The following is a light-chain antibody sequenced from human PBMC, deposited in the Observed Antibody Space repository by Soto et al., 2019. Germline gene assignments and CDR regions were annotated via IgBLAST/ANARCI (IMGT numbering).Light chain of an antibody. J-gene: IGKJ4*01. CDR1: QSISSS. CDR2: DAF. Sequence: EIVLTQSPATLSLSPGERATLSCRASQSISSSLAWYQQKPGQAPRLLIYDAFNRATGIPARFSGGGSGTDFTLTISSLEPEDFAVYYCQHRANWPLTFGGGTRVEIK. CDR3: QHRANWPLT. V-gene: IGKV3-11*01.